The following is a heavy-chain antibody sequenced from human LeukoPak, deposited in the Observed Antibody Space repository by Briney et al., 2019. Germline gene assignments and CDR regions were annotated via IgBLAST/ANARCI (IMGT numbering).Heavy chain of an antibody. CDR3: ATLSGSSLNFDY. D-gene: IGHD1-26*01. J-gene: IGHJ4*02. Sequence: SETLSLTCTVSGGSISSYYWSWIRQPPGKGLEWIGYIYYSGSTNYNPSLKSRVTISVDTSKNQFSLKLSSVTAADTAVYYCATLSGSSLNFDYWGQGTLVTVSS. CDR2: IYYSGST. V-gene: IGHV4-59*08. CDR1: GGSISSYY.